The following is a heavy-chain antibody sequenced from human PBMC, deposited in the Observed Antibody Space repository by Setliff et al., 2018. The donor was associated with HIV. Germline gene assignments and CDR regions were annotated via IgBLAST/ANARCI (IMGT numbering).Heavy chain of an antibody. CDR3: ARGRHSGTYEAFDI. CDR1: GGTFSSYA. Sequence: ASVKVSCKASGGTFSSYAIHWVRRATGQGLEWMGWMNPNTGVAGYSLKFQGRVTMTRDTSISTAYMELNSLTSDDTAVYYCARGRHSGTYEAFDIWGPGTMVTVSS. CDR2: MNPNTGVA. V-gene: IGHV1-8*02. J-gene: IGHJ3*02. D-gene: IGHD1-26*01.